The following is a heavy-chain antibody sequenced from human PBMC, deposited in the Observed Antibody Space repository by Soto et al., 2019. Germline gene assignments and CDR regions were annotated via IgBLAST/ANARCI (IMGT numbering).Heavy chain of an antibody. V-gene: IGHV4-31*03. CDR1: GGSISSGGYY. CDR2: IYYSGST. J-gene: IGHJ4*01. CDR3: ASCVEVTAIVY. D-gene: IGHD2-21*02. Sequence: QVQLQESGPGLVKPSQTLSLTCTVSGGSISSGGYYWSWIRQHPGKGMEWIGYIYYSGSTYYNPSLKTGVTTSVGTCKNQSALKLSSVSAADNAVYYCASCVEVTAIVYWGHGTPVTVSS.